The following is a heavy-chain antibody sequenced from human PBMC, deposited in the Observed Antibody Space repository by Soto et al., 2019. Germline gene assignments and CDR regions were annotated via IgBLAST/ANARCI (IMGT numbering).Heavy chain of an antibody. CDR1: GGSISSGDYY. V-gene: IGHV4-30-4*01. J-gene: IGHJ5*02. CDR2: IYYSGST. Sequence: QVQLQESGPGLVKPSQTLSLTCTVSGGSISSGDYYWRWIRQPPGKGLEWIGYIYYSGSTYYNPSLKSRVTISVDTSKNQFSLKLSSVTAADTAVYYCARAGSSWFFWFDPWGQGTLVTVSS. CDR3: ARAGSSWFFWFDP. D-gene: IGHD6-13*01.